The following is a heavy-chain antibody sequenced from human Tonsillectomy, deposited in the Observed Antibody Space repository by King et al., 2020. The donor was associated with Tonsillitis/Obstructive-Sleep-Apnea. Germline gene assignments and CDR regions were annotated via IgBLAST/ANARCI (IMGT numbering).Heavy chain of an antibody. CDR3: ARDGYSNPGLDY. V-gene: IGHV3-33*01. J-gene: IGHJ4*02. CDR1: GFTFSSYG. D-gene: IGHD4-11*01. Sequence: VQLVESGGGVVQPGRSLRLSCAASGFTFSSYGRHWVRQAPGKGLEWVAVRWYDGSNKYYADSVKGRFTISRDNSKNKMYLQMNSLRAEDTAVYYCARDGYSNPGLDYWGQGTLVTVSS. CDR2: RWYDGSNK.